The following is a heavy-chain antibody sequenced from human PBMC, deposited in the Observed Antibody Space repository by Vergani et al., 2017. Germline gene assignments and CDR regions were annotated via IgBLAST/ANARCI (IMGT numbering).Heavy chain of an antibody. CDR1: GGSISSYY. CDR3: AREVRYYIWGSYPQYHFDY. J-gene: IGHJ4*02. D-gene: IGHD3-16*02. Sequence: QVQLQESGPGLVKPSETLSLTCTVSGGSISSYYWSWIRQPAGKGLEWIGRIYTSGSTNYNPSLKSRVTMSVDTSKNQFSLKLSSVTAADTAVYYCAREVRYYIWGSYPQYHFDYWGQGTLVTVSS. V-gene: IGHV4-4*07. CDR2: IYTSGST.